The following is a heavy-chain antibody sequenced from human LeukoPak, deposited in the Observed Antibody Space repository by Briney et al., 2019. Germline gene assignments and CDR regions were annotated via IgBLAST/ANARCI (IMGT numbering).Heavy chain of an antibody. CDR3: ARDGGGDFWSGYRLDY. CDR1: EFTLSTGFTYSNYW. D-gene: IGHD3-3*01. CDR2: IKQDGSEK. V-gene: IGHV3-7*01. J-gene: IGHJ4*02. Sequence: GGSLRLSCEASEFTLSTGFTYSNYWMSWVRQAPGKGLEWVANIKQDGSEKYYVDSVKGRFTSSRDNAKNSLYLQMNSLRAEDTAMYYCARDGGGDFWSGYRLDYWGQGTLVTVSS.